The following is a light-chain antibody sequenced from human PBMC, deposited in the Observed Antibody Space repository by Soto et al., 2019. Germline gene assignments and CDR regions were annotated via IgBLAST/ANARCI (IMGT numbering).Light chain of an antibody. CDR2: KAS. V-gene: IGKV1-5*03. CDR1: QTISAW. Sequence: DIQMTQSPSTLSASVGDRVPITCRASQTISAWLAWYQQKPGKAPKLLIYKASNLESGVPSRFSGSGSGTEFTLTISSLQPDDFATYYCQQYDSYSYTFGQGTKLEIK. J-gene: IGKJ2*01. CDR3: QQYDSYSYT.